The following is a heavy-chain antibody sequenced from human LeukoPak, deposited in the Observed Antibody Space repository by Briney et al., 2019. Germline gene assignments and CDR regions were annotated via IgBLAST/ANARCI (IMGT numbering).Heavy chain of an antibody. J-gene: IGHJ5*02. CDR3: VREAVNDYGDYVFWFDP. CDR2: IYSGGST. CDR1: GFTVSSNY. D-gene: IGHD4-17*01. V-gene: IGHV3-53*01. Sequence: GGSLRLSCAASGFTVSSNYMSWVRQAPGRGLEWVSVIYSGGSTYYADSVKGRFTISRDNAKNSLYLQMNSLRDEDTAVYYCVREAVNDYGDYVFWFDPWGQGTLVTVSS.